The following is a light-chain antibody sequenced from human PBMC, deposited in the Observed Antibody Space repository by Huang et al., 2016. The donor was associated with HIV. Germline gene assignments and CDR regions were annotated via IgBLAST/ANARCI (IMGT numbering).Light chain of an antibody. V-gene: IGKV1-5*03. CDR3: QQYNSYLYT. CDR1: ESISSW. J-gene: IGKJ2*01. CDR2: KAS. Sequence: DIQMTQSPSTLSASVGDRVTITFRASESISSWLAWYQQKPGKAPKLLIYKASSLESGVPSRFSGSGSGTHFTLTISSLHPDDFATYYCQQYNSYLYTFGQGTKLEI.